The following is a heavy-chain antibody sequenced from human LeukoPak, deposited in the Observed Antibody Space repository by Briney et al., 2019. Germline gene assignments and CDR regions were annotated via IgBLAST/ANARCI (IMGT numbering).Heavy chain of an antibody. CDR3: ARDVGTSSHSSQLDP. CDR2: ISSSSTI. J-gene: IGHJ5*02. Sequence: GGSLRLSCAASGFTFTSYSMNWVRQAPGKGLEWVSYISSSSTIYYADSVKGRFTISRDSSKNTVYLQMNSLRDEDTAVYYCARDVGTSSHSSQLDPWGQGTLVTVSS. D-gene: IGHD5-12*01. V-gene: IGHV3-48*02. CDR1: GFTFTSYS.